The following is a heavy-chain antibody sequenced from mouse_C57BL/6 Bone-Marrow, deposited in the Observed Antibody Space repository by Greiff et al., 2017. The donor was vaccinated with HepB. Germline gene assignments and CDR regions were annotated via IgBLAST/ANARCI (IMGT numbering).Heavy chain of an antibody. V-gene: IGHV7-3*01. CDR3: ARYKTGPLDY. CDR1: GFTFTDYY. CDR2: IRNKANGYTT. J-gene: IGHJ2*01. Sequence: EVKLMQSGGGLVQPGGSLSLSCAASGFTFTDYYMSWVRQPPGQALEWLGFIRNKANGYTTEYSASVKGRFTISRDNSQSILYLQINALRAEDSATYYCARYKTGPLDYWGQGTTLTVSS. D-gene: IGHD4-1*01.